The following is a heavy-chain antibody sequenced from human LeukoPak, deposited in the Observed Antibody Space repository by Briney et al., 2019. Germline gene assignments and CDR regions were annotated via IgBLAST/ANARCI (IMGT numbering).Heavy chain of an antibody. Sequence: SETLSLTCTVSGGSISSSDYYWGWIRQPPGKGLEWIASIYYSGTTHYNPSHQSRVTMSVDTSKNQFSLKLSSVTAADTAVYYCARDEGSGWYNYWGQGTLVTVSS. J-gene: IGHJ4*02. CDR2: IYYSGTT. CDR3: ARDEGSGWYNY. V-gene: IGHV4-39*02. CDR1: GGSISSSDYY. D-gene: IGHD6-19*01.